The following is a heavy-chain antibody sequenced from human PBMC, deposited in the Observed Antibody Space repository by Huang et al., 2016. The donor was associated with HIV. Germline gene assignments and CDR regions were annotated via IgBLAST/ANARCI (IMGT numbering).Heavy chain of an antibody. CDR1: GYNFKTHA. J-gene: IGHJ4*02. Sequence: QVQLLQSGAEVKKPGASVKISCKTSGYNFKTHAVSWVRQTPGQGLEWMVWVSGYNIYTTDSQRLQGRVTMTTDTSTNTCYMELRSLRSDDTAVYYCARRVGSGWYGEIDYWGQGTLVTVSS. CDR2: VSGYNIYT. CDR3: ARRVGSGWYGEIDY. D-gene: IGHD6-19*01. V-gene: IGHV1-18*04.